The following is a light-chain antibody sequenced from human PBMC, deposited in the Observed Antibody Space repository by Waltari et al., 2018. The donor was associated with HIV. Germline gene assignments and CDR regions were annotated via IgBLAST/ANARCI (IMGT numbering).Light chain of an antibody. CDR1: SSKFGNDF. Sequence: QSVLTQPPSVSAAPGQKVTISCSGSSSKFGNDFVSWYQHLPGAAPKLLIYDNDKRPSGISDRFSGSKSGTSATLGITGLRTGDEADYYCGTWDTSLGAGVFGGGTKLTVL. V-gene: IGLV1-51*01. J-gene: IGLJ3*02. CDR2: DND. CDR3: GTWDTSLGAGV.